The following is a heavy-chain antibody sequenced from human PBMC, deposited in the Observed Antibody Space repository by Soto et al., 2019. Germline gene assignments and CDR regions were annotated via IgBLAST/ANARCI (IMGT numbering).Heavy chain of an antibody. D-gene: IGHD3-16*01. CDR1: GFTFSNYA. CDR3: ARSDLGDY. V-gene: IGHV3-30*04. J-gene: IGHJ4*02. Sequence: QVQLVESGGGVVQPGRSLRLSCAASGFTFSNYAMHWVRQAPGKGLEWVAVISDAGRNKYYADSGEGRFTISRDDSKNTLYLQMNSLSVEDTAVYYCARSDLGDYWGQGTLVTVSS. CDR2: ISDAGRNK.